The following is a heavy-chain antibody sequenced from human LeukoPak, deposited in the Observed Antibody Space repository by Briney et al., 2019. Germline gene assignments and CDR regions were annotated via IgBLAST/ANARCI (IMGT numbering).Heavy chain of an antibody. Sequence: SQTLSLTCAISGDSVSSNSAAWNWITQSPSRGLEWLGRTYYRSEWHNDYAVSVKSRITINPDTSKNQFSLQLTSVTPEDTAVYYCARDSGSGDDFLDSWGQGTLVTVSS. D-gene: IGHD5-12*01. CDR1: GDSVSSNSAA. J-gene: IGHJ4*02. V-gene: IGHV6-1*01. CDR2: TYYRSEWHN. CDR3: ARDSGSGDDFLDS.